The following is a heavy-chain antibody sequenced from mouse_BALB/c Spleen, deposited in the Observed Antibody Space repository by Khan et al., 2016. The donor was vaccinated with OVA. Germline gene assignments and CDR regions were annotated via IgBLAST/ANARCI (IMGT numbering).Heavy chain of an antibody. D-gene: IGHD2-5*01. CDR1: GFNINDSY. V-gene: IGHV14-3*02. CDR3: ATLYSNPFAF. J-gene: IGHJ3*01. CDR2: IDPPNDDT. Sequence: VQLQQSGAELVKPGASVKLSCSASGFNINDSYIHWMKQRPEQGLEWIGRIDPPNDDTKYGAKFQGKATFTADTASKTAYLQLSSLTSEDTAVYYCATLYSNPFAFWGQGTLVSVSA.